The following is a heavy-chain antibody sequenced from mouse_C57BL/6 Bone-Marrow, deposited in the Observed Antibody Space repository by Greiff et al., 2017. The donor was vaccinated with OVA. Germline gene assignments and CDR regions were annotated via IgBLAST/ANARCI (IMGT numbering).Heavy chain of an antibody. D-gene: IGHD2-1*01. Sequence: QVQLQQSGPELVKPGASVKISCKASGYAFSSSWMNWVKQRPGKGLEWIGRIYPGDGDTNYNGKFKGKATLTADKSSSTAYMQLSSLTSEDSAVYVCARGKDYYGNWFAYWGQGTLVTVSA. CDR3: ARGKDYYGNWFAY. CDR1: GYAFSSSW. V-gene: IGHV1-82*01. CDR2: IYPGDGDT. J-gene: IGHJ3*01.